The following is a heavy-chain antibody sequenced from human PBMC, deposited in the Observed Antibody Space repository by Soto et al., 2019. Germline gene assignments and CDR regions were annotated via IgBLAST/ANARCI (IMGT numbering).Heavy chain of an antibody. CDR2: ISWNSGSI. J-gene: IGHJ6*03. V-gene: IGHV3-9*01. Sequence: EVQLVESGGGLVQPGRSLRLSCAASGFTFDDYAMHWVRQAPGKGLEWVSGISWNSGSIGYADSVKGRFTISRDNAKNSLYLQMNSLRAEDTALYYCAKVLPRRDSSSWYSDYYYYMDVWGKGTTVTVSS. D-gene: IGHD6-13*01. CDR3: AKVLPRRDSSSWYSDYYYYMDV. CDR1: GFTFDDYA.